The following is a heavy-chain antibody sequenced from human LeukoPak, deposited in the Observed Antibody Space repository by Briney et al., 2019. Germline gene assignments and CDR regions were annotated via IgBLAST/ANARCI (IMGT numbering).Heavy chain of an antibody. D-gene: IGHD2-21*02. CDR2: ISYEGRKK. V-gene: IGHV3-30*18. J-gene: IGHJ6*02. Sequence: QTGGSLRLSCAASGFNFRSYGMHWVRQAPGKGLEWVAVISYEGRKKYYADSVKGRFTISRDNSKNTLYLQMNSLRAEDTALYYCAKEGCGVDCYYYYGMDVWGQGTTVTVSS. CDR3: AKEGCGVDCYYYYGMDV. CDR1: GFNFRSYG.